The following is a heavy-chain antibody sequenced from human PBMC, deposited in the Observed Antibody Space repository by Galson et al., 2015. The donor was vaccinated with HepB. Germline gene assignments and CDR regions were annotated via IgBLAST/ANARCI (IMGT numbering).Heavy chain of an antibody. Sequence: ETLSLTCTVSGGSISSSSYYWGWIRQPPGKGLEWIGGIYYSGSTYYNPSLKSRVTISVDTSKNQFSLKLSSVTAADTAVYYCARLLRIVGAVDIWGQGTMVTVSS. V-gene: IGHV4-39*01. CDR1: GGSISSSSYY. D-gene: IGHD1-26*01. CDR3: ARLLRIVGAVDI. CDR2: IYYSGST. J-gene: IGHJ3*02.